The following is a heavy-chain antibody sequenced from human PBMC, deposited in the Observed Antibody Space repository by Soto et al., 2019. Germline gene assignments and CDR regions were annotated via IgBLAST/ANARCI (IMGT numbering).Heavy chain of an antibody. CDR1: GGPFSSYA. J-gene: IGHJ1*01. CDR3: ESVVVAASGLEYFQH. Sequence: PGGSHRLSCAASGGPFSSYAMSWVRQAPGKGLEWVSAISGSGGSTYYADSVKGRFTISRDNSKNTLYLQMNSLRAEDTAVYYCESVVVAASGLEYFQHWGQGTLVTVSS. V-gene: IGHV3-23*01. D-gene: IGHD2-15*01. CDR2: ISGSGGST.